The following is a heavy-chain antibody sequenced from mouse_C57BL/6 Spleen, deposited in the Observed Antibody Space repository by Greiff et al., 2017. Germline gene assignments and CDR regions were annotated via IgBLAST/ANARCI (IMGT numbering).Heavy chain of an antibody. CDR3: ARKKPPYYYGSSYYAMDY. Sequence: QVQLKQSGPGLVQPSQSLSITCTVSGFSLTSYGVHWVRQSPGKGLEWLGVIWSGGSTDYNAAFISRLSISKDNSKSQVFFKMNSLQADDTAIYYCARKKPPYYYGSSYYAMDYWGQGTSVTVSS. CDR2: IWSGGST. J-gene: IGHJ4*01. CDR1: GFSLTSYG. V-gene: IGHV2-2*01. D-gene: IGHD1-1*01.